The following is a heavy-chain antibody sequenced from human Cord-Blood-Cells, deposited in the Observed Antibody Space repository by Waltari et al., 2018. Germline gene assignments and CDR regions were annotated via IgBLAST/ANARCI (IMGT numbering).Heavy chain of an antibody. D-gene: IGHD6-6*01. J-gene: IGHJ4*02. CDR1: GFTFSSYA. Sequence: EVQLLESGGGLVQPGGSLRLPCAASGFTFSSYAMSWVRQAPGKGLEWVSAISGSGGSTYYADSVKGRFTISRDNSKNTLYLQMNSLRAEDTAVYYCSGNRIAARPTFLGGQGTLVTVSS. CDR2: ISGSGGST. CDR3: SGNRIAARPTFL. V-gene: IGHV3-23*01.